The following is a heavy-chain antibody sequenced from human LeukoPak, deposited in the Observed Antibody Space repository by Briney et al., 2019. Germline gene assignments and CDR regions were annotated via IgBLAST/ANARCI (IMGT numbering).Heavy chain of an antibody. V-gene: IGHV3-23*01. J-gene: IGHJ4*02. D-gene: IGHD1-14*01. CDR2: ISGGGESI. CDR3: ARDEPHFDY. CDR1: GFTFSNYA. Sequence: PGGSLRLPCAASGFTFSNYAMSWVRLAPGKGLEWVSAISGGGESIYYADSVKGRFTISRDNSKNTLYLQMNSLRAEDTAVYYCARDEPHFDYWGQGTLVTVSS.